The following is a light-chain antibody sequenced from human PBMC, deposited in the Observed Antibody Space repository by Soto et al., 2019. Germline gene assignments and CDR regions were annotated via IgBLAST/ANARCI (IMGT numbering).Light chain of an antibody. Sequence: QSALTQPASVSGSPGQSITISCTGTSSDVGSYNLVSWYQQHPGKAPKLMIYEVSKRPSGVSNRFSGSKSGNTASLTISGLQAEDEADYYCCSYAGSSTLGVFGGGTKVTVL. V-gene: IGLV2-23*02. CDR1: SSDVGSYNL. J-gene: IGLJ2*01. CDR2: EVS. CDR3: CSYAGSSTLGV.